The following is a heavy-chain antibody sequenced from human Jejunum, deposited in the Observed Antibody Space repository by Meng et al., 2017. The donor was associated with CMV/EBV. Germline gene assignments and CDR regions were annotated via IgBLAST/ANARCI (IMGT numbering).Heavy chain of an antibody. J-gene: IGHJ4*02. CDR3: AKDGLTFCGGDCYHCSHY. D-gene: IGHD2-21*01. Sequence: SCYPMSWVRQAPWKGLEWVSGIGVSGGKTAYATSVKGRFIISSDNSTHTLYLQMHSLRIDDTAVYYCAKDGLTFCGGDCYHCSHYWGQGTLVTVSS. CDR2: IGVSGGKT. CDR1: SCYP. V-gene: IGHV3-23*01.